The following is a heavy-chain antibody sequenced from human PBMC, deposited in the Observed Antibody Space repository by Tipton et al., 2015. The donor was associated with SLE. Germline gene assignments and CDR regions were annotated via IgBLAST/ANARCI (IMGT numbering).Heavy chain of an antibody. V-gene: IGHV3-11*06. CDR2: ISSSSSYI. J-gene: IGHJ4*02. D-gene: IGHD3-9*01. Sequence: SLRLSCAASGFTFSDYYMSWVRQTPGKGLEWVSYISSSSSYIYYADSVKGRFTISRDNAKNSLYLQMNSLRAEDTAVYYCARDPHPLTGYYPDFDYWGQGTLVTVSS. CDR1: GFTFSDYY. CDR3: ARDPHPLTGYYPDFDY.